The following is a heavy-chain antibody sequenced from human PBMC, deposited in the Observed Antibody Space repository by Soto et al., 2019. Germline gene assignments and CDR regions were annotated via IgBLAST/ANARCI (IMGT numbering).Heavy chain of an antibody. CDR3: ARKSSIYSTWPLLDY. J-gene: IGHJ4*02. D-gene: IGHD6-13*01. CDR1: GGSISDYY. V-gene: IGHV4-59*01. CDR2: IYYTGRT. Sequence: QVRLQESGPGLVKPSETLSLTCTVSGGSISDYYWSWIRQPPGKGLEWIAYIYYTGRTFYNPSLKGRVTISVDTSKNRFSLKLSSVTAADTAVYYCARKSSIYSTWPLLDYWGRGTLVTVSS.